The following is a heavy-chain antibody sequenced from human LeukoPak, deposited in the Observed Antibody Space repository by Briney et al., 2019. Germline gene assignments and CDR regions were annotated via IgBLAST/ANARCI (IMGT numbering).Heavy chain of an antibody. CDR3: ARGEYGSGSLNYYYYGIDV. CDR2: IYYSGST. Sequence: SETLSLTCTVSGGSISSGGYSWSWIRQHPGKGLEWIGYIYYSGSTYYNPSLKSRVTISVDTSKNQFPLELSSLTAADTAVYYCARGEYGSGSLNYYYYGIDVLGQGTTVTVAS. D-gene: IGHD3-10*01. CDR1: GGSISSGGYS. J-gene: IGHJ6*02. V-gene: IGHV4-31*03.